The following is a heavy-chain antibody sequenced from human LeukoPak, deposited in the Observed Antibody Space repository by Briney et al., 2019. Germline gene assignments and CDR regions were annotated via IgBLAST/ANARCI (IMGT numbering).Heavy chain of an antibody. CDR2: ISGGGGST. D-gene: IGHD2-15*01. CDR1: GFTFSSYA. J-gene: IGHJ1*01. V-gene: IGHV3-23*01. Sequence: GGSLRLSCAASGFTFSSYAMSWVRQAPGKGLEWVSTISGGGGSTYYVDSVKGRFTISRDNSKNTLYLQMNSLRAEDTTMYYCAKDVSCSGGSCYIFQHWGQGTLVTVSS. CDR3: AKDVSCSGGSCYIFQH.